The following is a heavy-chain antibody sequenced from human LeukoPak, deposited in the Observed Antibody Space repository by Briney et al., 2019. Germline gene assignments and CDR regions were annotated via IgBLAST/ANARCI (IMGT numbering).Heavy chain of an antibody. CDR1: GYTFTSYY. V-gene: IGHV1-46*01. CDR2: INPSGGST. CDR3: ARCQIEYSSSFTFDY. J-gene: IGHJ4*02. Sequence: ASVKVSCKASGYTFTSYYMHWVRQAPGQGLEWMGIINPSGGSTSYAQKFQGRVTMTRDTSTSTVHMELSSLRSEDTAVYYCARCQIEYSSSFTFDYWGQGTLVTVSS. D-gene: IGHD6-6*01.